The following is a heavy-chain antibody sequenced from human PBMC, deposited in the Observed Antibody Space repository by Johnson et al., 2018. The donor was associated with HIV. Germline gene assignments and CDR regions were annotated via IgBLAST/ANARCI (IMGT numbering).Heavy chain of an antibody. J-gene: IGHJ3*02. D-gene: IGHD6-13*01. CDR3: AKEEGLAAAVTGEAFYI. V-gene: IGHV3-30-3*01. Sequence: QVQLVESGGGVVQPGRSLRLSCAASGFTFSSNPMHWVRQAPGKGLEWVAVMSYDGSNKYYADSVKGRFTISRDNSKNTLYLQMNSLRADDTAVYYWAKEEGLAAAVTGEAFYIWGQGTMVTVSS. CDR2: MSYDGSNK. CDR1: GFTFSSNP.